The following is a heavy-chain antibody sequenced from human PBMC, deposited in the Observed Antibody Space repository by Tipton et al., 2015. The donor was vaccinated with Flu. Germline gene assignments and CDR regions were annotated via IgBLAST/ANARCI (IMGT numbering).Heavy chain of an antibody. CDR3: ARDLGGQSSGWKGPFDY. Sequence: GLVKPSETLSLTCTVSGGSISSGYYWGWIRQPPGKGLEWIGSIYHSGSTYYNPSLKSRVTISVDTSKNQFSLKLSSVTAADTAVYYCARDLGGQSSGWKGPFDYWGQGTLVTVSS. CDR2: IYHSGST. D-gene: IGHD6-19*01. J-gene: IGHJ4*02. CDR1: GGSISSGYY. V-gene: IGHV4-38-2*02.